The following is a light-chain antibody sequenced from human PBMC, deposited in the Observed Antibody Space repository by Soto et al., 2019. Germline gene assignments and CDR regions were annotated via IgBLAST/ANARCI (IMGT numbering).Light chain of an antibody. J-gene: IGKJ2*01. V-gene: IGKV3-20*01. CDR1: QSVSSNY. CDR2: GAS. CDR3: QPYGSSRL. Sequence: EIVLTQSPGTLSLSPGERATLSCRASQSVSSNYLAWYQQKPGQAPRLLIYGASSSATGIPDRFSGSGSGTDFTLTISRLEPGDFAVYYCQPYGSSRLFGQGTKLEIK.